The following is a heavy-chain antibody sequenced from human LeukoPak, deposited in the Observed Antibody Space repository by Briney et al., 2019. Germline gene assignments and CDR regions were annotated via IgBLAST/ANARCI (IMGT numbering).Heavy chain of an antibody. Sequence: GGSLRLSCAASGFTFSSYGMHWVRQAPGKGLEWVSYISSSGSTIYYADSVKGRFTISRDNAKNSLYLQMNSLRAEDTAVYYCARDLSLYCSGGSCYSLNYWGQGTLVTVSS. D-gene: IGHD2-15*01. CDR2: ISSSGSTI. CDR1: GFTFSSYG. J-gene: IGHJ4*02. CDR3: ARDLSLYCSGGSCYSLNY. V-gene: IGHV3-48*04.